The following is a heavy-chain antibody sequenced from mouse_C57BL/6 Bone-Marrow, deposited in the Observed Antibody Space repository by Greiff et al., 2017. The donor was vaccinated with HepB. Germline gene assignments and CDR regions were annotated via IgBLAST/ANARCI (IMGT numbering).Heavy chain of an antibody. J-gene: IGHJ3*01. CDR3: ARDDPGFAY. CDR1: GFTFSDYY. V-gene: IGHV5-16*01. Sequence: EVHLVESEGGLVQPGRSMKLSCTASGFTFSDYYMAWVRQVPEKGLEWVANINYDGSSTYYLDSLKSRFIISRDNAKNILYLQMSSLKSEDTATYYCARDDPGFAYWGQGTLVTVSA. CDR2: INYDGSST.